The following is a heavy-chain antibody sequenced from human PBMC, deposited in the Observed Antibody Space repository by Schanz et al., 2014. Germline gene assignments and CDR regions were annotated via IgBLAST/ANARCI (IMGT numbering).Heavy chain of an antibody. D-gene: IGHD3-16*01. CDR1: GFSFSTYA. CDR3: ARGTPFLCDY. CDR2: ISGRGDST. V-gene: IGHV3-23*04. J-gene: IGHJ4*02. Sequence: EVQLVESGGGLAQPGGSLRLSCAASGFSFSTYAMNWVRQAPGKGLEWVSLISGRGDSTHYADSVKGRFTISRDSARNSLYLQMSSLRAEDTAVYYCARGTPFLCDYWGQGTLVTVSS.